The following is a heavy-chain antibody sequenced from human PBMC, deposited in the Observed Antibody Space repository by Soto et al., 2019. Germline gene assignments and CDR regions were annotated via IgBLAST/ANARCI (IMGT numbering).Heavy chain of an antibody. V-gene: IGHV5-10-1*01. CDR1: GYSFTSYW. CDR3: ARSPAHYYYGMDV. CDR2: IDPSDSYT. Sequence: PGESQKISSKGSGYSFTSYWSSWVRQMPGKGLEWMGRIDPSDSYTNYSPSFQGHVTISADKSISTAYLQWSSLKASDTAMYYCARSPAHYYYGMDVWGQGTTVTVSS. J-gene: IGHJ6*02.